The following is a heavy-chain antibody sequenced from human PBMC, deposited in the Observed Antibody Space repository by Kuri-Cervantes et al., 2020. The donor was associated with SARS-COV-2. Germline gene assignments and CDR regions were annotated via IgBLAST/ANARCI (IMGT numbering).Heavy chain of an antibody. D-gene: IGHD1-26*01. CDR1: GFTFGNYA. V-gene: IGHV3-30*04. J-gene: IGHJ6*03. Sequence: GESLKISCAASGFTFGNYAMHWVRQAPGKGLEWEAIISYDGSNLYKDSVKGRFTISRDNSRNTVNLQMNSLRREDTAVYYCARGPGNYYYYYMDVWGKGTTVTVSS. CDR3: ARGPGNYYYYYMDV. CDR2: ISYDGSNL.